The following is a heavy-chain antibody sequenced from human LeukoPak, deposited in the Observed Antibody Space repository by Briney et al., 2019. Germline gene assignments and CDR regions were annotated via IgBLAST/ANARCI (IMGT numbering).Heavy chain of an antibody. CDR2: VFPILGTR. V-gene: IGHV1-69*13. D-gene: IGHD3-9*01. CDR3: ARTLGSDTLTGYYAAGLNWLDP. CDR1: GYTFTSYG. Sequence: SVKVSCKASGYTFTSYGISWVRQAPGQGLEWMGGVFPILGTRNYAEKFRGRVTLTAEESTVTAYMELSSLTSDDTAVYYCARTLGSDTLTGYYAAGLNWLDPWGQGTLVIVSS. J-gene: IGHJ5*02.